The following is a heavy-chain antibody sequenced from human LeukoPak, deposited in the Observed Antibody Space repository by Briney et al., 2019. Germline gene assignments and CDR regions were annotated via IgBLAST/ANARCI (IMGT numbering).Heavy chain of an antibody. CDR1: GYTFTSCG. CDR2: ISAYNSNT. V-gene: IGHV1-18*01. D-gene: IGHD3-22*01. J-gene: IGHJ4*02. CDR3: ARGQYYYDSSGYYDY. Sequence: GASVKVSCKASGYTFTSCGISWVRQAPGQGLEWMGWISAYNSNTNYARKLQGRVTMTTDTSTSTAYMELRSLRSDDTAVYYCARGQYYYDSSGYYDYWGQGTLVTVSS.